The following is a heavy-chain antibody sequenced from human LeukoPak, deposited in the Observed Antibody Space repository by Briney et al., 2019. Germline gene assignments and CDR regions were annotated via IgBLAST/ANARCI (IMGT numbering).Heavy chain of an antibody. D-gene: IGHD6-13*01. CDR3: AKESSYHSNNWLDY. V-gene: IGHV3-23*01. CDR1: GFTFSSYA. Sequence: GGSLRLSCAASGFTFSSYAMSWVRKAPGKGLEWVSTITGSGGSTYYADSVKGRFTISRDNSKNTLYLQMNSLRAEDTAVYYCAKESSYHSNNWLDYWAREPWSPSPQ. J-gene: IGHJ4*02. CDR2: ITGSGGST.